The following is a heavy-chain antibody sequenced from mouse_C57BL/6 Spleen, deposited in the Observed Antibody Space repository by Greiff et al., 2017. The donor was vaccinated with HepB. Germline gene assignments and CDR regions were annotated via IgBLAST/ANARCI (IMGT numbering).Heavy chain of an antibody. D-gene: IGHD2-1*01. CDR2: ISRGGSYT. J-gene: IGHJ4*01. V-gene: IGHV5-6*02. CDR1: GFTFSSYG. Sequence: DVMLVESGGDLVKPGGSLKLSCAASGFTFSSYGMSWVRQTPDKRLEWVATISRGGSYTYYPDSVKGRFTISRDNAKNTLYLQMSSLKSEDTAMYYCARHYGNYEGYAMDYWGQGTSVTVSS. CDR3: ARHYGNYEGYAMDY.